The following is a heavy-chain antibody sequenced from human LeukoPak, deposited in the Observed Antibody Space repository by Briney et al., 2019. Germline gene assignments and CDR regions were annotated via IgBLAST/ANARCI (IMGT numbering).Heavy chain of an antibody. CDR2: IYYSGST. J-gene: IGHJ4*02. Sequence: SETLSLTCTVSGGSISSYYWSWIRQPPGKGLEWIGYIYYSGSTNYNPSLKRRVTTSVDTSKNQFSLKLSSVTAADTAVYYCARGLTTLDYWGQGTLVTVSS. D-gene: IGHD4/OR15-4a*01. V-gene: IGHV4-59*01. CDR1: GGSISSYY. CDR3: ARGLTTLDY.